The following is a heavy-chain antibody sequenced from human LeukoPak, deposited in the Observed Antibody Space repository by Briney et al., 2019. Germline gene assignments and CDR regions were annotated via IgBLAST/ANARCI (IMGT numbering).Heavy chain of an antibody. V-gene: IGHV3-33*01. Sequence: GGSLRLSCEASGFIFSSYGMHWVRQAPGKGLEWVAVIWYDGSNKYYADSVKGRFTISRDNSKNTLYLQMNSLRAEDTAVYYCARDKWRENYDSSGYYDYWGQGTLVTVSS. CDR2: IWYDGSNK. CDR1: GFIFSSYG. J-gene: IGHJ4*02. CDR3: ARDKWRENYDSSGYYDY. D-gene: IGHD3-22*01.